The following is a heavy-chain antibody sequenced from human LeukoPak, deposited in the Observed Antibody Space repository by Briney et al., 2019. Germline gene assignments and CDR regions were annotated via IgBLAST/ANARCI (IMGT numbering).Heavy chain of an antibody. CDR1: GGSISSSYR. CDR2: IFHSGST. CDR3: ARESKYCSDTSCSSWFDP. Sequence: PSGTLSLTCAVSGGSISSSYRWNWVRQPPEKGLEWIGKIFHSGSTNYNPSLKSRVTISVDKSRNQFSLKLSSVTAADTAMYYCARESKYCSDTSCSSWFDPWGQGTLVTVSS. J-gene: IGHJ5*02. V-gene: IGHV4-4*02. D-gene: IGHD2-2*01.